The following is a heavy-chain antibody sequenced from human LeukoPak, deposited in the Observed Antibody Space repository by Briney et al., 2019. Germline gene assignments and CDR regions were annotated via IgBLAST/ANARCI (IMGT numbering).Heavy chain of an antibody. J-gene: IGHJ4*02. D-gene: IGHD2-2*01. CDR2: IHSGGTR. CDR1: GFSVSSND. CDR3: ASWYHIDY. V-gene: IGHV3-53*01. Sequence: EGSLRLSCAASGFSVSSNDMSWVRQALGKGLEWVSLIHSGGTRYTDSVRGRFTISRDNSKNTLYLQMNSLRAEDTAMYYCASWYHIDYWGQGTLVTVSS.